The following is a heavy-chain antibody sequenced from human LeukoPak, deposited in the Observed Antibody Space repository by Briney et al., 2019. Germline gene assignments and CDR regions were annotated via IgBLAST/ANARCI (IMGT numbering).Heavy chain of an antibody. J-gene: IGHJ4*02. CDR2: INHSGST. D-gene: IGHD3-10*01. CDR1: GGSFSGYY. CDR3: AYRSGNHYPPDY. Sequence: SETLSLTCAVYGGSFSGYYWSWIRQPPGKGLEWIGEINHSGSTNYNPSLKSRVTISVDTSKNQFSLKLSTVAAADTAVYYCAYRSGNHYPPDYWGQGTLVTVSS. V-gene: IGHV4-34*01.